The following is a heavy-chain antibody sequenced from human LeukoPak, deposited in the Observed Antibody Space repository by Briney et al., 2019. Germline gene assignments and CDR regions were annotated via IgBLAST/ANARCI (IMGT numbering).Heavy chain of an antibody. CDR3: ARLGGIRGPGGTYYYDRTFDY. V-gene: IGHV4-39*07. D-gene: IGHD3-22*01. CDR1: GGSISSSSYY. CDR2: INHSGST. Sequence: SETLSLTCTVSGGSISSSSYYWSWIRQPPGKGLEWIGEINHSGSTNYNPSLKSRVTISVDTSKNQFSLKLSSVTAADTAVYYCARLGGIRGPGGTYYYDRTFDYWGQGTLVTVSS. J-gene: IGHJ4*02.